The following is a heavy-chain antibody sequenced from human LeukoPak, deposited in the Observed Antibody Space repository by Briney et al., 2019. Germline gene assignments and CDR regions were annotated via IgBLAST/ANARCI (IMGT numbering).Heavy chain of an antibody. Sequence: PGGSLRLSCAASGFTFSSYAMSWVRQATGKGLEWVSAIGTAGDTYYPGSVKGRFTISRENAKNSLYLQMNSLRAGDTAVYYCARAVAGTWFDPWGQGTLVTVSS. J-gene: IGHJ5*02. D-gene: IGHD6-19*01. CDR2: IGTAGDT. CDR1: GFTFSSYA. CDR3: ARAVAGTWFDP. V-gene: IGHV3-13*01.